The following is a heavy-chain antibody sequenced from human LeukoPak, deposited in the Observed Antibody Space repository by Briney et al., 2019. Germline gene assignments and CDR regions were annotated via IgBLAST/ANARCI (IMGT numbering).Heavy chain of an antibody. Sequence: GGSLRLSCAASGFTFSSYNMHWVRQATGKGLEWVSAIGTAGDTYYPGSVKGRFTISRGNAKNSLYLQMNSLRAGDTAVYYCATATRTGYYDYWGQGTLVTVSS. V-gene: IGHV3-13*01. CDR3: ATATRTGYYDY. D-gene: IGHD3-22*01. CDR1: GFTFSSYN. J-gene: IGHJ4*02. CDR2: IGTAGDT.